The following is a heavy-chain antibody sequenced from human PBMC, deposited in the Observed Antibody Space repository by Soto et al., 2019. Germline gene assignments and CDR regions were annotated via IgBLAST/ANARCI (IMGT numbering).Heavy chain of an antibody. V-gene: IGHV4-31*03. J-gene: IGHJ6*02. Sequence: PSETLSLTCTVSGGSISSGGYYWSWIRQHPGKGLEWIGYIYYSGSTYYNPSLKSRVTISVDTSKNQFSLKLSSVTAADTAVYYCARDPIWFGELLGHNYYYGMDVWGQGTTVTV. CDR3: ARDPIWFGELLGHNYYYGMDV. CDR2: IYYSGST. D-gene: IGHD3-10*01. CDR1: GGSISSGGYY.